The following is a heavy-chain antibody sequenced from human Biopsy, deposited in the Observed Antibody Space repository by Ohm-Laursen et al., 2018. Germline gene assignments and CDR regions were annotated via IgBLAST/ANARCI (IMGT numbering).Heavy chain of an antibody. CDR2: IFYSAST. CDR1: GVSINGGRYY. V-gene: IGHV4-39*01. CDR3: ARQDGGYCSGGSCLRSWYFDL. Sequence: SETLSLTCTVSGVSINGGRYYWNWIRHHPGKGLEWIGNIFYSASTYYNPSLKSRVTVSVDRSKNQFSLKLKSVTAADTAVYYCARQDGGYCSGGSCLRSWYFDLWGRGTLVTVSS. J-gene: IGHJ2*01. D-gene: IGHD2-15*01.